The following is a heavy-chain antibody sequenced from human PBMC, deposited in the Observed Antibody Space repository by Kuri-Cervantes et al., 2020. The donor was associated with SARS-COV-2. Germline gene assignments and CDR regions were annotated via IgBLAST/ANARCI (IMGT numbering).Heavy chain of an antibody. V-gene: IGHV4-39*07. CDR3: ARGGEDIVVVPAAPIRGSPFDY. J-gene: IGHJ4*02. D-gene: IGHD2-2*01. CDR2: IYYSGST. CDR1: GGSISSSSYY. Sequence: GSLRLSCTVSGGSISSSSYYWGWIRQPPGKGLEWIGSIYYSGSTNYNPSLKSRVTISVDTSKNQFSLKLSSVTAADTAVYYCARGGEDIVVVPAAPIRGSPFDYWGQGTLVTVSS.